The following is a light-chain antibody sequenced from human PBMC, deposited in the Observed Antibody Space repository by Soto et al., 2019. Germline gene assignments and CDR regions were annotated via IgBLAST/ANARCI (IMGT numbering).Light chain of an antibody. J-gene: IGKJ1*01. V-gene: IGKV3-15*01. CDR2: GAA. CDR3: QQYFNWPLTWT. CDR1: QSIRTN. Sequence: EIVLTQSPATLSVPAGETVTLSCRARQSIRTNVAWYQQIPGQSPRLLVYGAAARATGVPAKFSGSGSGVEFTLTISSLQFEDSAFYYSQQYFNWPLTWTFGPGTKLDIK.